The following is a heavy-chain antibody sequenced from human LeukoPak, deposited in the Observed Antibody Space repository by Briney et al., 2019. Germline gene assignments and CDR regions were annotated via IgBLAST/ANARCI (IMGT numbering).Heavy chain of an antibody. D-gene: IGHD3-22*01. CDR1: EFTFSNYW. CDR2: VKQDGSEK. V-gene: IGHV3-7*01. J-gene: IGHJ6*02. CDR3: ARGYYDSSGWPFMDV. Sequence: GGSLRLSCEASEFTFSNYWMSWVRQAPGKGLEWVANVKQDGSEKYYVDSVKGRFTISRDNAKNSLYLQMNSLRAEDTAVYYCARGYYDSSGWPFMDVWGQGTTVTVSS.